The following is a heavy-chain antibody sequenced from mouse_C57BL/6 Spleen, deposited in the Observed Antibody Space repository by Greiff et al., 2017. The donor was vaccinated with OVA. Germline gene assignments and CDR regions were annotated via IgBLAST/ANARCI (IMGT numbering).Heavy chain of an antibody. CDR2: IRSKSSNYAT. CDR1: GFTFNTYA. J-gene: IGHJ2*01. CDR3: EKGADYSSYFDY. Sequence: EVMLMESGGGLVQPKGSLKLSCAASGFTFNTYAMHWVRQAPGKGLEWVARIRSKSSNYATYYADSVKDRFTISRDDSQSMLYLQMNNLKTEDTAVYCCEKGADYSSYFDYWGQGTTLTVSS. D-gene: IGHD2-13*01. V-gene: IGHV10-3*01.